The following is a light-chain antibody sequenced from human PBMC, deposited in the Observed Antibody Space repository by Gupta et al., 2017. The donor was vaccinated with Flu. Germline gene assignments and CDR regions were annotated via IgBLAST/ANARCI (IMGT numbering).Light chain of an antibody. V-gene: IGKV2-30*01. CDR2: KVA. J-gene: IGKJ2*01. Sequence: DVVMTQSPLSLPFTLGQPASISCRSSQSLVYSDGNIYLNWFQQRPGQSQRRLIYKVANRDAGVTDRFSGSGSGRDVTLKISRGEEEDVGGYYCRQSRHWPPYTFGQGTKMEIK. CDR3: RQSRHWPPYT. CDR1: QSLVYSDGNIY.